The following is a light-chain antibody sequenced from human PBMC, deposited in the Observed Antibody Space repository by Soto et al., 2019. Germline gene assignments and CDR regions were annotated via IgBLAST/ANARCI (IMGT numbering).Light chain of an antibody. Sequence: DIPMTQSPSSLSASVGDRVTITCRASQGIANSLAWYQQRPGKVPKLLIYGASTLQSGVASRFSGSGSGTDVTLTISSLQPEDVATYACQQYGSVPLTFGGGNKVEIK. V-gene: IGKV1-27*01. CDR3: QQYGSVPLT. J-gene: IGKJ4*01. CDR1: QGIANS. CDR2: GAS.